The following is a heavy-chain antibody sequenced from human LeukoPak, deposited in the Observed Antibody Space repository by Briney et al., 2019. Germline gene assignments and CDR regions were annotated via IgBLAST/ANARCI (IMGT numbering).Heavy chain of an antibody. CDR3: ARVPPTYCGGDCYSRWFDP. V-gene: IGHV1-69*01. CDR1: GGTFSSYA. CDR2: IIPIFGTA. Sequence: ASVKVSCKASGGTFSSYAISWVRQAPGQGLEWMGGIIPIFGTANYAQKFQGRVTITADESTSTAYMELSSLRSEDTAVYYCARVPPTYCGGDCYSRWFDPWGQGTLVTVSS. D-gene: IGHD2-21*02. J-gene: IGHJ5*02.